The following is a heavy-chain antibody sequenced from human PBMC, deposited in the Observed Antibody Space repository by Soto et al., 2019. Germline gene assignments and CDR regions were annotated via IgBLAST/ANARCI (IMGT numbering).Heavy chain of an antibody. Sequence: PSETLSLTCSVSGYSVSSSDYYWAWIRQPPGKGLEWIGSMLYSGLTYYNPSLKSRVTLSVDTSKNQFSVRLNSVTASDTAVYYCARTLKYYDFWSGYPYYYYYGMDVWGQGTTVTVSS. D-gene: IGHD3-3*01. CDR1: GYSVSSSDYY. CDR3: ARTLKYYDFWSGYPYYYYYGMDV. J-gene: IGHJ6*02. V-gene: IGHV4-39*01. CDR2: MLYSGLT.